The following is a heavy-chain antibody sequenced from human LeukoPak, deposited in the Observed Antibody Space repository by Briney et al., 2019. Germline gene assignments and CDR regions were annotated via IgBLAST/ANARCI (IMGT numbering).Heavy chain of an antibody. CDR3: ARVFGRYYYDSSGYYEAFDY. J-gene: IGHJ4*02. D-gene: IGHD3-22*01. Sequence: ASVKVSCKASGYTFTGYYMHWVRQAPGQGLEWMGWINPNSGGTNYAQKFQGRVTMTRDTSISTAYMELSRLRSDDTAVYYCARVFGRYYYDSSGYYEAFDYWGQGTLVTVSS. CDR1: GYTFTGYY. V-gene: IGHV1-2*02. CDR2: INPNSGGT.